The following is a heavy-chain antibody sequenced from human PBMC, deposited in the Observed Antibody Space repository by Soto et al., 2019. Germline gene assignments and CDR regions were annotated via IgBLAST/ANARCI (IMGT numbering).Heavy chain of an antibody. Sequence: VNGSCKASGETFTSYGIKWVRQAPGQRLEWLGLISAYNGSTNYAQSLQGRITMTTDTFTSTAYMELRSLRSDDTAVYYCAKDRGFCSGRTCYSLDFWGQGALVTVSS. CDR1: GETFTSYG. CDR3: AKDRGFCSGRTCYSLDF. D-gene: IGHD2-15*01. CDR2: ISAYNGST. J-gene: IGHJ4*02. V-gene: IGHV1-18*04.